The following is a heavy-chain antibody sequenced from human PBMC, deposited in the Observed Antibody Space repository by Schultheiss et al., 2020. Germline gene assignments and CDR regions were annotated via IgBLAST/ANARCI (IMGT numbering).Heavy chain of an antibody. D-gene: IGHD2-2*01. J-gene: IGHJ6*02. Sequence: GGSLRLSCAASGFTVSSNYMSWVRQAPGKGLEWVSSISSSSSYIYYADSVKGRFTISRDNAKNSLYLQMNSLRAEDTAVYYCARDLTYCSSTSCKYYYYYYGMDVWGQGTTVTVSS. CDR1: GFTVSSNY. CDR2: ISSSSSYI. V-gene: IGHV3-21*01. CDR3: ARDLTYCSSTSCKYYYYYYGMDV.